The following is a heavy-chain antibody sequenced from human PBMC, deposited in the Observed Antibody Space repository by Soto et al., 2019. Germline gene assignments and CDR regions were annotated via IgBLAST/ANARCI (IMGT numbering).Heavy chain of an antibody. Sequence: SVKVSCKASGGTFSSYAISWVRQAPGQGLEWMGGIIPIFGTANYAQKFQGRVTITADESTSTAYMELSSLRSEDTAVYYCAREYDYGAAFDIWGQGTMVTVSS. J-gene: IGHJ3*02. CDR2: IIPIFGTA. CDR1: GGTFSSYA. CDR3: AREYDYGAAFDI. V-gene: IGHV1-69*13. D-gene: IGHD4-17*01.